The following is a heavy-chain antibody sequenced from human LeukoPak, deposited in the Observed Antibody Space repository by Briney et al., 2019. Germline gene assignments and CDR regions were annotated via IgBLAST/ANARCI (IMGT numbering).Heavy chain of an antibody. J-gene: IGHJ3*01. CDR1: GFTFSKYW. Sequence: QPGGSLRLSCVASGFTFSKYWTHWVRQAPGKGLVWVARINEDGRRTYCADSVKGRFTISRDNAKNTLYLQMNSLRAEDTAVYYCLSTMTTGWAFDVWGQGTVVTVSS. CDR2: INEDGRRT. V-gene: IGHV3-74*01. CDR3: LSTMTTGWAFDV. D-gene: IGHD4-17*01.